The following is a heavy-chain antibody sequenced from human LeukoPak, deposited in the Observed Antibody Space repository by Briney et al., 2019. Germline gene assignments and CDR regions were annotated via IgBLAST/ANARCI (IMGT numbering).Heavy chain of an antibody. Sequence: GASVKVSCKASGYTFTGYYMHWVRQAPGQGLEWMGWINPNSGNTNYAQKLQGRVTMTTDTSTSTAYMELRSLRSDDTAVYYCARVSRNSSGYYYVYYYYMDVWGKGTTVTVSS. CDR2: INPNSGNT. CDR3: ARVSRNSSGYYYVYYYYMDV. V-gene: IGHV1-18*04. D-gene: IGHD3-22*01. CDR1: GYTFTGYY. J-gene: IGHJ6*03.